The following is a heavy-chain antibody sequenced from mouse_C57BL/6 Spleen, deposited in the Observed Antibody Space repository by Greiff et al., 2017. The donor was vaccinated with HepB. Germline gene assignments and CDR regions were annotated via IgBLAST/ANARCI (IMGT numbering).Heavy chain of an antibody. J-gene: IGHJ4*01. V-gene: IGHV1-18*01. CDR2: INPNNGGT. CDR3: AVITTVGYAMDY. Sequence: DVKLVESGPELVKPGASVKIPCKASGYTFTDYNMDWVKQSPGKSLEWIGDINPNNGGTIYNQKFKGKATLTVDKSSSTAYMELRSLTSEDTAVYYCAVITTVGYAMDYWGQGTSVTVSS. D-gene: IGHD1-1*01. CDR1: GYTFTDYN.